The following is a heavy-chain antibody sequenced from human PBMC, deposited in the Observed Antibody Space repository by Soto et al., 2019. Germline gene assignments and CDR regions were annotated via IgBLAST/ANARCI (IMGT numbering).Heavy chain of an antibody. CDR1: GFTFSSYG. J-gene: IGHJ5*02. Sequence: QVQLVESGGGVVQPGRSLRLSCAASGFTFSSYGMHWVRQAPGKGLEWVAVIWYDGSNKYYADSVKGRFTISRDNSKNTLYQQMNSLRAEDTAVYYCARAAVAGNWFDPWGQGTLVTVSS. CDR3: ARAAVAGNWFDP. D-gene: IGHD6-19*01. CDR2: IWYDGSNK. V-gene: IGHV3-33*01.